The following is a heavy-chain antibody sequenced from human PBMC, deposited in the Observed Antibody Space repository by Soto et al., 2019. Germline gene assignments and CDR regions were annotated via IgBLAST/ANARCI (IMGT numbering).Heavy chain of an antibody. J-gene: IGHJ4*02. CDR3: ASVDTAMAKRFDY. Sequence: SETLSLTCTVSGGSISSYYWSWIRQPPGKGLEWIGYIYYSGSTNYNPSLKSRVTISVDTSKNQFSLKLSSVTAADTAVYYCASVDTAMAKRFDYWGQGTLVTVS. D-gene: IGHD5-18*01. CDR2: IYYSGST. CDR1: GGSISSYY. V-gene: IGHV4-59*08.